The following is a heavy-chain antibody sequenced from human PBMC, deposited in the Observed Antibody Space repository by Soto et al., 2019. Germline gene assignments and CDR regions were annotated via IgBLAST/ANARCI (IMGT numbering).Heavy chain of an antibody. CDR3: ARDGAGAGTGWFDP. D-gene: IGHD6-13*01. Sequence: SETLSLTCTASGCSISSYYWSWVRQPPGKGLEWIGYIYYSGSTTYNPSLKRRGPISVDTAKNQFSLKLSSGTAADTAVDFCARDGAGAGTGWFDPWGQGTMVTVSS. CDR2: IYYSGST. J-gene: IGHJ5*02. V-gene: IGHV4-59*01. CDR1: GCSISSYY.